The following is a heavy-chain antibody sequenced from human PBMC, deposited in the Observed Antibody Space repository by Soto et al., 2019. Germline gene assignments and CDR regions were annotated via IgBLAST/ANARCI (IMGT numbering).Heavy chain of an antibody. CDR3: AKCSHIVVVPAATLFDP. J-gene: IGHJ5*02. V-gene: IGHV3-23*01. Sequence: GGSLGLSCAASGFTFSSYAMSWVRQAPGKGLEWVSAISGSGGSTYYADSVKGRFTISRDNSKNTLYLQMNSLRAEDTAVYYCAKCSHIVVVPAATLFDPWGQGTLVTVSS. CDR1: GFTFSSYA. D-gene: IGHD2-2*01. CDR2: ISGSGGST.